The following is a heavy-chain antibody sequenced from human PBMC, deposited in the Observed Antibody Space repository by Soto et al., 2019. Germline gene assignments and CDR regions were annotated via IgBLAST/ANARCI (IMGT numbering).Heavy chain of an antibody. CDR2: LSYAASKN. Sequence: QVQLVESGGGVVQPGRPLGLSCAASGFTFSRYPMHWFRQAPGKGLEWVAVLSYAASKNYYADSEKGRLTIPRDNSKTLCRQMNSLRAEDTALYYGARDKSPYSSGWHNRHFDHWGQGTLVTVSS. J-gene: IGHJ4*02. CDR3: ARDKSPYSSGWHNRHFDH. V-gene: IGHV3-30-3*01. D-gene: IGHD6-19*01. CDR1: GFTFSRYP.